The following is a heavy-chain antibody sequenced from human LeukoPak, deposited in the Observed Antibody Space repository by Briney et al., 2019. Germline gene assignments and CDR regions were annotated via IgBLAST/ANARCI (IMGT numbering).Heavy chain of an antibody. J-gene: IGHJ5*02. V-gene: IGHV1-69*04. CDR3: ARDGDHRSLLGLLNWFDP. Sequence: SVKVSCKASGGTFSSYAISWVRQAPGQGLEWMGRIIPILGIANYAQKFQGRVTITADKSTSTAYMELSSLRSEDTAVYYCARDGDHRSLLGLLNWFDPWGQGTLVTVSS. CDR1: GGTFSSYA. D-gene: IGHD7-27*01. CDR2: IIPILGIA.